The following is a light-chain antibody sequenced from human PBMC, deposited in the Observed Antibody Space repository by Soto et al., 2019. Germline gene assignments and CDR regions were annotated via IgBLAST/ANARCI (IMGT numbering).Light chain of an antibody. CDR2: GAS. J-gene: IGKJ5*01. Sequence: EIVMTQSPATLSVSPGERATLYGRTSQSGTSNLAWCQQKPGLAPRLLISGASTRATGLPARFSGSGSGTEFTLSISSLQPEDFAFYYCQQYHNWPPITFGQGTRLEIK. CDR3: QQYHNWPPIT. V-gene: IGKV3-15*01. CDR1: QSGTSN.